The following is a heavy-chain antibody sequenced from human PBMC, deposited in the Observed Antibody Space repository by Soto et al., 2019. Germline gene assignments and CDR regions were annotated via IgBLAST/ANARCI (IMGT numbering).Heavy chain of an antibody. J-gene: IGHJ5*02. Sequence: QVQLQESGPGLVKPSQTLSLTCTVSGGSISSGDYYWSWIRQPPGKGLEWIGYIYHSGSTYYNPSLTSRLTISVDASKNQFSRKLRSVTAADTAVYYCARERPEGARLDPWGQGTLVTVSS. D-gene: IGHD6-6*01. CDR3: ARERPEGARLDP. CDR2: IYHSGST. V-gene: IGHV4-30-4*01. CDR1: GGSISSGDYY.